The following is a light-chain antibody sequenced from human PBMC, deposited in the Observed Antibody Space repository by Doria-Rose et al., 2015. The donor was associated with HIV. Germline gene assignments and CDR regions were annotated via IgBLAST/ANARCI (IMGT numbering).Light chain of an antibody. CDR2: AAS. CDR3: QQTYSSPPWT. J-gene: IGKJ1*01. CDR1: QTVSTY. V-gene: IGKV1-39*01. Sequence: TQSPSSLSASIGDRVTITCGASQTVSTYLNWFQQEPGKAPKLLIYAASRLQSGVPSRFSGSGSGTDFTLTISGLQPGDFATYYCQQTYSSPPWTFGQGTKAEMK.